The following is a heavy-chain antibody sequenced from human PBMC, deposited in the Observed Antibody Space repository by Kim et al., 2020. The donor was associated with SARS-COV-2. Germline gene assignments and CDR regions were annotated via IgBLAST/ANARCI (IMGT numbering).Heavy chain of an antibody. CDR2: IWYDGSNK. D-gene: IGHD1-26*01. Sequence: GGSLRLSCAASGFTFSSYGMHWVRQAPGKGLEWVAVIWYDGSNKYYADSVKGRFTISRDNSKNTLYLQMNSLRAEDTAVYYCARGISELSVDYWGQGTLVTVSS. CDR1: GFTFSSYG. CDR3: ARGISELSVDY. J-gene: IGHJ4*02. V-gene: IGHV3-33*01.